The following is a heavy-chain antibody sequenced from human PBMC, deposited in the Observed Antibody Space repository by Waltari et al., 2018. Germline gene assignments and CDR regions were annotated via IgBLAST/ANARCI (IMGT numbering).Heavy chain of an antibody. D-gene: IGHD1-26*01. CDR3: AKRIVGGPFDV. J-gene: IGHJ3*01. CDR2: IIPSFGTP. Sequence: QVHLVQSGAEVRKPGSSVKVSCEASGGSFGPYAITWVRQAPGQGLEWMAGIIPSFGTPNYAQKFQGRVNVAADELTNTAYMELSGLRSDDTAIYYCAKRIVGGPFDVWGQGTMVTVSS. CDR1: GGSFGPYA. V-gene: IGHV1-69*12.